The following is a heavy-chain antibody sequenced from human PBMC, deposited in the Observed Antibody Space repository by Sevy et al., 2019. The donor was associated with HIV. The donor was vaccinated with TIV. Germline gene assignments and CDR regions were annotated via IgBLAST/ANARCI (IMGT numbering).Heavy chain of an antibody. CDR3: ARDLPYYDILTGSYFDY. D-gene: IGHD3-9*01. CDR2: ISSSSSYI. V-gene: IGHV3-21*01. J-gene: IGHJ4*02. CDR1: GFTFSSYS. Sequence: GGSLRLSCAASGFTFSSYSMNWVRQAPGKGLEWVSSISSSSSYIYYADSVKGRFTISRDNAKNSLYLQMNSLRAEDTAVYYCARDLPYYDILTGSYFDYWGQGTLVTVSS.